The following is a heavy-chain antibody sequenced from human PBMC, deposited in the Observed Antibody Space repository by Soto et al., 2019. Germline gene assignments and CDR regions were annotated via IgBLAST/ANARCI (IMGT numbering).Heavy chain of an antibody. D-gene: IGHD5-18*01. V-gene: IGHV3-30-3*01. CDR2: ISYDGNDK. CDR3: ARWNVQHDSYGYF. CDR1: GFSFRSFA. Sequence: GGSLRLSCAASGFSFRSFAIHWVRQAPGKGLEWVAVISYDGNDKNYAGSVKGRFTISRDNSKNTLYPQMNSLRAEDTAVFYCARWNVQHDSYGYFWGQGTQVTVSS. J-gene: IGHJ4*02.